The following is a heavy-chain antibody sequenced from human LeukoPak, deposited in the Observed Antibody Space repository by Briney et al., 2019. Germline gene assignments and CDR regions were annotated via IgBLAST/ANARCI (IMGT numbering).Heavy chain of an antibody. CDR3: ARDKVRGVTDNWFDP. CDR2: IGAYNGNT. Sequence: ASVKVSCKASGYTFTSYGISWVRQAPGQGLEWMGWIGAYNGNTNYAQKLQGRVTMTTDTSTSTAYMELRSLRSDDTAVYYCARDKVRGVTDNWFDPWGQGTLVTVSS. CDR1: GYTFTSYG. D-gene: IGHD3-10*01. V-gene: IGHV1-18*01. J-gene: IGHJ5*02.